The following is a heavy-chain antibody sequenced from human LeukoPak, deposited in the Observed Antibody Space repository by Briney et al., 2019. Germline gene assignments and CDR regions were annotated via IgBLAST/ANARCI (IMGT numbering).Heavy chain of an antibody. D-gene: IGHD3-10*01. V-gene: IGHV2-5*01. CDR2: IYSNDDE. CDR3: AHRRRSGDYFDF. Sequence: SGPTLVKPTQTLTLTCTFSGLSLSTGGVGVGWVRQPPGKALEWLALIYSNDDERCSPSLKSRLTITKDTSKNQVVLTVTNMDPVDTGTYYCAHRRRSGDYFDFWGQGTLVTVSS. CDR1: GLSLSTGGVG. J-gene: IGHJ4*02.